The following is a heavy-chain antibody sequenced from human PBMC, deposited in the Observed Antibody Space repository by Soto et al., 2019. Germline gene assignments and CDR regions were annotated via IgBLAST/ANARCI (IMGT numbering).Heavy chain of an antibody. J-gene: IGHJ6*02. CDR1: RGTFNTSP. CDR3: ATPHLRGRQFDYRSPATASLYRSGRGV. V-gene: IGHV1-69*01. Sequence: QVLLAQSGAEVKKPGSSVKVSCQTSRGTFNTSPISWVRQAPGQGLEWLGDIVPVFGMVNYAQQFQDRLNVTADESTTSVCMEVSRLTPEDTAVYFCATPHLRGRQFDYRSPATASLYRSGRGVWGQGTTVIVSS. CDR2: IVPVFGMV. D-gene: IGHD3-3*01.